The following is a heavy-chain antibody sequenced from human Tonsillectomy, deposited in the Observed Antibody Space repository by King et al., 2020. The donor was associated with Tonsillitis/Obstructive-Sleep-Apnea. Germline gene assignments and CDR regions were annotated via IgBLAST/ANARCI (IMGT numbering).Heavy chain of an antibody. CDR2: IYYSGST. Sequence: LQLQESGPGLVKPSETLSLTCTVSGGSISSSSYYWGWIRQPPGKGLEWIGSIYYSGSTYYNPSLKSRVTISVDTSKNQFSLKLSSVTAADTAVYYCASERLVGATLFDYWGQGTLVTVSS. V-gene: IGHV4-39*01. D-gene: IGHD1-26*01. CDR3: ASERLVGATLFDY. J-gene: IGHJ4*02. CDR1: GGSISSSSYY.